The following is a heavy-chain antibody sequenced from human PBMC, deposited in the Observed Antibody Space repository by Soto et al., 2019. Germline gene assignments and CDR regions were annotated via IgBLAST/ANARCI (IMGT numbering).Heavy chain of an antibody. V-gene: IGHV1-2*02. Sequence: ASVKVSWKGAGYTFTGYYIHWVGQAPGQVLEWMGWINPNSGGTNYAQKFQGRVTRARDPSIRTAYMQLSMLRSDDTAVYYCARHIVVVPRYHYYYYGTEVWGQGPAVTVSS. D-gene: IGHD2-2*01. CDR2: INPNSGGT. CDR3: ARHIVVVPRYHYYYYGTEV. J-gene: IGHJ6*02. CDR1: GYTFTGYY.